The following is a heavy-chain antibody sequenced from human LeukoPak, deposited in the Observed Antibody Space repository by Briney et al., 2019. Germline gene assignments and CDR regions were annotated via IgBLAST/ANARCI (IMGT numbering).Heavy chain of an antibody. D-gene: IGHD1-26*01. J-gene: IGHJ3*02. CDR2: IYYSGST. V-gene: IGHV4-59*01. CDR1: GGSISSYY. CDR3: ARYIVSYPHDAFDI. Sequence: SETLSLTCTVSGGSISSYYWSWIRQPPGKGLEWIGYIYYSGSTSYNPSRKSRVTISVDTSKKQFSLKLSSVTAAATAFYYCARYIVSYPHDAFDIWGQGTMVTVSS.